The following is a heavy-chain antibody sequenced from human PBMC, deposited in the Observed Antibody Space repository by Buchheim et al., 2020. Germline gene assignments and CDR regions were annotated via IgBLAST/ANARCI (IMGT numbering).Heavy chain of an antibody. D-gene: IGHD2-2*01. J-gene: IGHJ4*02. CDR3: ARDRYCSSTSCYPAYYFDY. CDR1: GFTFSSYW. V-gene: IGHV3-7*01. Sequence: EVQLVESGGGLVQPGGSLRLSCAASGFTFSSYWMSWVRQAPGKGLEWVANIKQDGSEKYYVESVKGRFTISRDNAKNSLYLQMNSLRAEDTAVYYCARDRYCSSTSCYPAYYFDYWGQGTL. CDR2: IKQDGSEK.